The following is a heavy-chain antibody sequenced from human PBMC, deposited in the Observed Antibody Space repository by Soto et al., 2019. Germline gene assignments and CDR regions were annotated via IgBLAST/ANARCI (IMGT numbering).Heavy chain of an antibody. Sequence: SETLSLTCTVSGGSISSSTYYWGWIRQPPGKGLECIGSIHYSGITYYNPSLKSRVTISVDTSKNQFSLELSSVTAADTAVYYCARKTGTSNYYYYGMDVWGQGXTVTVSS. D-gene: IGHD1-7*01. J-gene: IGHJ6*02. CDR3: ARKTGTSNYYYYGMDV. CDR2: IHYSGIT. V-gene: IGHV4-39*01. CDR1: GGSISSSTYY.